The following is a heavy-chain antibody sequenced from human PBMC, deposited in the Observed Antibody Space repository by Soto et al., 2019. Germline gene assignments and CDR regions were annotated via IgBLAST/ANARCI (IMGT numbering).Heavy chain of an antibody. CDR2: IWYDGSTK. CDR3: ARYRSSAWSDGFYI. Sequence: QVQLVESGGGVVQPGRSLRLSCAASGFTFSSYGMHWVRQVPGKGLEWVAVIWYDGSTKYYADSVKGRFTISRDNSKNTLYLQMNRLGAEDTAMYYCARYRSSAWSDGFYIWGHGTMVTVSS. CDR1: GFTFSSYG. V-gene: IGHV3-33*01. D-gene: IGHD2-2*01. J-gene: IGHJ3*02.